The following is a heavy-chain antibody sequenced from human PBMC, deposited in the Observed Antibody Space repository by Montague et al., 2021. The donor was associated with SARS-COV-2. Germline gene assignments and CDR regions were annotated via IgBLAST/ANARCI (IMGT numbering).Heavy chain of an antibody. D-gene: IGHD4-17*01. Sequence: SETLSLTCTVSGDSITTYYWYWIRQPPGKGLSWLGSIFYSGSTNSNPSLKSRVTISLDTSKKQFFLKVTSVTAADTAVYYCARQGAGSYFYYGVDSWGQGTLVTVSS. CDR2: IFYSGST. CDR1: GDSITTYY. J-gene: IGHJ4*02. CDR3: ARQGAGSYFYYGVDS. V-gene: IGHV4-59*12.